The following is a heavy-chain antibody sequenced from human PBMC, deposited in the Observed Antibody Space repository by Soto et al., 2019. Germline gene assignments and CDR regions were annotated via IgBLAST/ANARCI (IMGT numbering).Heavy chain of an antibody. Sequence: GGSLRLSCAASGFVFNMYWMHWVRQVPGEGPEWVTRINDDGTRTDCADSAKGRFTISRDNAKDILYMKMNALRVDDTAVYYCIRGPRPSSVGTGAFWGQGTLVTVSS. D-gene: IGHD3-10*01. CDR2: INDDGTRT. J-gene: IGHJ4*02. CDR1: GFVFNMYW. CDR3: IRGPRPSSVGTGAF. V-gene: IGHV3-74*01.